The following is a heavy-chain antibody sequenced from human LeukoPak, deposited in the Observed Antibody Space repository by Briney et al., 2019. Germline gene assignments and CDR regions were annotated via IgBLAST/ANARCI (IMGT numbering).Heavy chain of an antibody. J-gene: IGHJ4*02. V-gene: IGHV1-18*01. Sequence: ASVKVPCKASGYTFTSYGISWVRQAPGQGLEWMGWISAYNGNTNYAQKLQGRVTMTTDTSTSTAYMELRSLRSGDTAVYYCARGPDTGAYDFWSGYGHFDYWGQGTLVTVSS. D-gene: IGHD3-3*01. CDR1: GYTFTSYG. CDR3: ARGPDTGAYDFWSGYGHFDY. CDR2: ISAYNGNT.